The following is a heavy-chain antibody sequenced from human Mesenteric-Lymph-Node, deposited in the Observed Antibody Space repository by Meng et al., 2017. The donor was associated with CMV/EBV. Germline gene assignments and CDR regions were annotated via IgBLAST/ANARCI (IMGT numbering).Heavy chain of an antibody. V-gene: IGHV3-21*01. J-gene: IGHJ4*02. D-gene: IGHD1-26*01. Sequence: GGSLRLSCAVSGFIFRIYGIHWVRQAPGKGLEWVSSISSSSSYIYYADSVKGRFTISRDNAKNSLYLQMNSLRAEDTAVYYCARAPGRVGATTIDYWGQGTLVTVSS. CDR1: GFIFRIYG. CDR3: ARAPGRVGATTIDY. CDR2: ISSSSSYI.